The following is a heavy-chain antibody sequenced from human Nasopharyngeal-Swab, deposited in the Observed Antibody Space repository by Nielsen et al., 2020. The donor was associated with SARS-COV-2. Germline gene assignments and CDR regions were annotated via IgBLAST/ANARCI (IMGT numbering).Heavy chain of an antibody. V-gene: IGHV3-9*01. CDR1: GFTFDDYA. CDR3: AKEDNLGAFDI. Sequence: SLKISCAASGFTFDDYAMHWVRQAPGKGLEWVSGISWNSGSIGYAGSVKGRFTISRDNAKNSLYLQMNSLRAEDTALYYCAKEDNLGAFDIWGQGTMVTVSS. D-gene: IGHD1-1*01. CDR2: ISWNSGSI. J-gene: IGHJ3*02.